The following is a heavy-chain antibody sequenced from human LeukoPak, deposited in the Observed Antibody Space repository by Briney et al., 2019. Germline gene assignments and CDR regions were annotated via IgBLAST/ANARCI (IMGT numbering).Heavy chain of an antibody. Sequence: GGSLRLSCAVSRFTFSNEAMHWVRQSPGKGLEWLAFISRDGGTKYYAGSVKGRFTVSRGNSKNSLYLQMNSLRPEDTAMYHCATSGCVGVYGCFYPWGQGTLVTVSS. CDR3: ATSGCVGVYGCFYP. D-gene: IGHD6-19*01. CDR1: RFTFSNEA. CDR2: ISRDGGTK. V-gene: IGHV3-30-3*01. J-gene: IGHJ5*02.